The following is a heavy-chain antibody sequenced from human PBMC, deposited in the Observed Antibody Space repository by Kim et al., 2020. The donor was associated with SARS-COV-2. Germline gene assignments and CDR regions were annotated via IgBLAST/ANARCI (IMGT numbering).Heavy chain of an antibody. D-gene: IGHD3-10*01. CDR2: IYYSGST. CDR1: GGSISSSSYY. CDR3: ARHAGTGSVFGELLYYSYYGMDV. V-gene: IGHV4-39*01. J-gene: IGHJ6*02. Sequence: SETLSLTCTVSGGSISSSSYYWGWIRQPPGKGLEWIGSIYYSGSTYHNPSLKSRVTISVDTSKNQFSLKLSSVTAADTAVYYCARHAGTGSVFGELLYYSYYGMDVWGQGTTVTVSS.